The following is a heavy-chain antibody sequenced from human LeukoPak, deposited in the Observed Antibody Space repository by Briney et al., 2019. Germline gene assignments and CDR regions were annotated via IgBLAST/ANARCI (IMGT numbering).Heavy chain of an antibody. CDR1: GYSFTNYW. CDR3: ARLLDYYDSSGSLLGAFDI. Sequence: GESLKISCKGSGYSFTNYWIGWVRQMPGKGLEWMGITYPGDSDTRYSSSFQGQVTISADKSISTAYLQWSSLTASDTAIYYCARLLDYYDSSGSLLGAFDIWGQGTMVTVSS. D-gene: IGHD3-22*01. J-gene: IGHJ3*02. CDR2: TYPGDSDT. V-gene: IGHV5-51*01.